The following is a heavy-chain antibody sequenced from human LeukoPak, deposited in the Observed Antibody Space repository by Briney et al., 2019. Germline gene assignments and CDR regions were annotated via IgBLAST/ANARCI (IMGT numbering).Heavy chain of an antibody. Sequence: SETLSLTCTVSGDSISSYYWSWIRQPPGKGLEWIGYIYYSGSTSYNPSLKSRVTISVDTSKNQFSLKLTSVTAADTAVYYCARDLRYDSSGWAFDYWGQGTLATVSS. D-gene: IGHD3-22*01. J-gene: IGHJ4*02. CDR2: IYYSGST. CDR1: GDSISSYY. CDR3: ARDLRYDSSGWAFDY. V-gene: IGHV4-59*01.